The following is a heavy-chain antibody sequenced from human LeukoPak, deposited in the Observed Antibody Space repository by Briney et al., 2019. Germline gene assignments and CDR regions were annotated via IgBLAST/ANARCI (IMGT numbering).Heavy chain of an antibody. Sequence: PGGSLRLSCAASGFTFSSYAMSWVRRTPGKGLEWVTATSSSDAGKYYADSVRGRFTISRDNSRNTMYLQMNSLRAEDAAVYYCAKAPVTSCRGAFCYPFDSLGQGTVGNGFS. CDR3: AKAPVTSCRGAFCYPFDS. CDR1: GFTFSSYA. V-gene: IGHV3-23*01. CDR2: TSSSDAGK. J-gene: IGHJ4*02. D-gene: IGHD2-15*01.